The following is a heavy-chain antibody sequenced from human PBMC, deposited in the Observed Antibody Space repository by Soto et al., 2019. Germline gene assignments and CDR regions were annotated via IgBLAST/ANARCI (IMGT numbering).Heavy chain of an antibody. D-gene: IGHD3-10*01. CDR2: IYTSGST. V-gene: IGHV4-4*07. J-gene: IGHJ3*01. CDR1: GGSISSYY. Sequence: PSETLSLACTVSGGSISSYYWSWIRQPAGKGLEWIGRIYTSGSTNYNPSLKSRVTMSVDTSTNQFSLKLSSVTAADTAVYYCATYSGSARRDAFDVWGQGTTVTVSS. CDR3: ATYSGSARRDAFDV.